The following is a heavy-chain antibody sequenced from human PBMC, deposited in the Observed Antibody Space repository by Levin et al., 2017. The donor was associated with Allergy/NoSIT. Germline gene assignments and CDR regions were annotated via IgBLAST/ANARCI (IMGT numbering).Heavy chain of an antibody. Sequence: ETLSLTCAASGFTVSSNYMSWVRQAPGKGLEWVSVIYSGGDTYYVDSVKGRFTISRDNSKNTLFLQMNSLRTEDTAVYYCAILPGYWGQGTLVTVSS. CDR2: IYSGGDT. V-gene: IGHV3-66*01. D-gene: IGHD1-14*01. CDR3: AILPGY. CDR1: GFTVSSNY. J-gene: IGHJ4*02.